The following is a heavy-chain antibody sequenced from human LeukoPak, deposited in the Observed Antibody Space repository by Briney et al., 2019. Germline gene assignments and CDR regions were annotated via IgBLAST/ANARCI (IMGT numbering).Heavy chain of an antibody. CDR2: SDWDDDK. V-gene: IGHV2-70*04. Sequence: SGPALVKPTQTLTLTCTFSGFSLSTTGMRVSWIRQPPGKALEWLARSDWDDDKFYSTSLKTRLTISKDTSKNQVVLTMTNMDPVDTATYYCARMSFYGSGFDPWGQGTLVTVSS. J-gene: IGHJ5*02. D-gene: IGHD3-10*01. CDR3: ARMSFYGSGFDP. CDR1: GFSLSTTGMR.